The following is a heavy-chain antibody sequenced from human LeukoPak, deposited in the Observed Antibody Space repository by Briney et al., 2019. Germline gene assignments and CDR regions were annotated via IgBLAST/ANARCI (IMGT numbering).Heavy chain of an antibody. D-gene: IGHD2-2*01. CDR3: ARDRGEYQLLFHDAFDI. CDR2: ISGSGGST. V-gene: IGHV3-23*01. Sequence: GGSLRLSCAASGFTFSSYAMSWVRQAPGKGLEWVSAISGSGGSTYYADSVKGRFTISRDNSKNTLYLQMNSLRAEDTAVYYCARDRGEYQLLFHDAFDIWGQGTMVTVSS. CDR1: GFTFSSYA. J-gene: IGHJ3*02.